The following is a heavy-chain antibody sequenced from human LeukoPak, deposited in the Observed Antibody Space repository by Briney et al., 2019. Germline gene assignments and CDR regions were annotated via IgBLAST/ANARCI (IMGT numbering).Heavy chain of an antibody. CDR3: ARPQTGLRLLSLTE. J-gene: IGHJ4*02. Sequence: ASVKVSCKASGGTFSSAAISWVRQAPGQGLEWMGGIIPLFGTANYAQKFQGRVTITAHESTSTAYVEISSLRSEDTAVYYCARPQTGLRLLSLTEWGQGTLVTVSS. V-gene: IGHV1-69*13. CDR2: IIPLFGTA. CDR1: GGTFSSAA. D-gene: IGHD3-3*01.